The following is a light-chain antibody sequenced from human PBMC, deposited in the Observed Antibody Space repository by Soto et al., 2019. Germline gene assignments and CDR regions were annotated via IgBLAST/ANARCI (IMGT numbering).Light chain of an antibody. J-gene: IGLJ3*02. CDR2: GNS. V-gene: IGLV1-40*01. CDR1: SSNIGAPYD. CDR3: QSYDRSLSGSV. Sequence: QSVLTQPPSVSGAPGQRVTISCTGSSSNIGAPYDVHWYQQLPGTAPKLLIYGNSNRPSGVPDRFSGSKSGTSASLAITGLQAEDEADYYCQSYDRSLSGSVFGGGTKLTVL.